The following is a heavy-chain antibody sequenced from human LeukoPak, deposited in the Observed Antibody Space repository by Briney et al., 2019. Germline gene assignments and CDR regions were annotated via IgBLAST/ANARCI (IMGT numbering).Heavy chain of an antibody. CDR3: ARFYGDYQAFDH. CDR2: IWFDGSKK. D-gene: IGHD4-17*01. CDR1: GVTFTGYG. Sequence: GSLRLSCAASGVTFTGYGMHWARQAPGKGLEWVAVIWFDGSKKYYIDSVKGRFTISRDDSKNSLYLQMNSLRAEDTAVYYCARFYGDYQAFDHWGQGTLVTVSS. V-gene: IGHV3-33*01. J-gene: IGHJ4*02.